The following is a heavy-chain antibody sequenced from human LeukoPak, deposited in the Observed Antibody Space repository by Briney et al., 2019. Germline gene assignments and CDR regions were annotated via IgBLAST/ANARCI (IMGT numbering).Heavy chain of an antibody. CDR1: GGSFSGYY. V-gene: IGHV4-34*01. CDR3: ARERFGYSSSWYWFDP. D-gene: IGHD6-13*01. CDR2: INHSGST. J-gene: IGHJ5*02. Sequence: SETLSLTCAVYGGSFSGYYWSWIRQPPGKGLEWIGEINHSGSTNYDPSLKSRVTISVDTSKNQSSLKLSSVTAADTAVYYCARERFGYSSSWYWFDPWGQGTLVTVSS.